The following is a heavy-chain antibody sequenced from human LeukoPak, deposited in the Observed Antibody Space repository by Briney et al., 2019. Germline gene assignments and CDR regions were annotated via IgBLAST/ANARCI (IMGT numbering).Heavy chain of an antibody. CDR3: AGDDSSGGGWFDP. V-gene: IGHV1-24*01. Sequence: ALVKVSCKVSEYALTELSMHWVRQAPGKGLEWMGGFDPEDGETIYAQKFQGRVTITADKSTSTAYMELSSLRSEDTAVYYCAGDDSSGGGWFDPWGQGTLVTVSS. CDR1: EYALTELS. CDR2: FDPEDGET. D-gene: IGHD6-19*01. J-gene: IGHJ5*02.